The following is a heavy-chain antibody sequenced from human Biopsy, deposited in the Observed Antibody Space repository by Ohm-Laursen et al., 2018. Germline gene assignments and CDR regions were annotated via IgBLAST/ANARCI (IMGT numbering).Heavy chain of an antibody. V-gene: IGHV3-11*01. CDR3: ARDLTWGSYFDS. CDR2: ISGIGDTT. Sequence: GSLRLSCAASGFTFSDYYMSWIRQAPGRGLEWVSHISGIGDTTYYADSVKGRFTIYRDNSKNSLYLQMNSLRAEDTAVYYCARDLTWGSYFDSWGQGSLVTVSS. CDR1: GFTFSDYY. J-gene: IGHJ4*02. D-gene: IGHD3-16*01.